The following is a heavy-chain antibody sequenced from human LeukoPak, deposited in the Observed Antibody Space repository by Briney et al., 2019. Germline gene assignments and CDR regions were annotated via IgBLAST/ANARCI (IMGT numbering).Heavy chain of an antibody. D-gene: IGHD6-13*01. CDR1: GYTFTSYR. CDR3: ASIAAAFTAFDY. Sequence: ASVKVSCKASGYTFTSYRISWVRQAPGQGLEWMGWISAYNGNTNYAQKLQGRVTMTTDTSTSTAYMELRSLRSDDTAVYYCASIAAAFTAFDYWGQGTLVTVSS. CDR2: ISAYNGNT. J-gene: IGHJ4*02. V-gene: IGHV1-18*01.